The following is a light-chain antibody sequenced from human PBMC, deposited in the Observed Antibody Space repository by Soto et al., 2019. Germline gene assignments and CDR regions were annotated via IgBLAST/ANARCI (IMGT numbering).Light chain of an antibody. V-gene: IGKV1-39*01. CDR1: QNIISH. CDR2: AAS. CDR3: QHRNSMPIA. Sequence: DIQMTQYPSTLSASVGDRVTITRRASQNIISHLNWYKHKPGRDPRLLSYAASTLQTGVPSRFTGSGAGTEFTLTISGLKPEDFATYYCQHRNSMPIAFGQGTRLQIK. J-gene: IGKJ5*01.